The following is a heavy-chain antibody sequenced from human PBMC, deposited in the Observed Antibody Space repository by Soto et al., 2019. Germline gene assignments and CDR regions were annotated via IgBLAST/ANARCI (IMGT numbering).Heavy chain of an antibody. Sequence: PGGSLRLSCAASGFTVSSNYMSWVRQAPGKGLEWVSVIYSGGSTNYADSVKGRFTISRHNSKNTLYLQMNSLRAEDTAVYYCARSPVPAAVYYYYYYMDVWGKGTTVTVSS. CDR1: GFTVSSNY. CDR3: ARSPVPAAVYYYYYYMDV. CDR2: IYSGGST. V-gene: IGHV3-53*04. D-gene: IGHD2-2*01. J-gene: IGHJ6*03.